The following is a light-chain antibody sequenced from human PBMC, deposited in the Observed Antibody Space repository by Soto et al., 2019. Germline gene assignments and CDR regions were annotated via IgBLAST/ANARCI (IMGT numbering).Light chain of an antibody. CDR2: HAS. J-gene: IGKJ1*01. Sequence: RQIDHSPSTLAASLRDRVDIICWASQSISNWLAWYQQKPGTAPKVLIYHASNLQSGVPSRFSGSGSGTEFTFTICSLQPDDFATYYFQQYNIYSFGHGTKVDIK. CDR1: QSISNW. V-gene: IGKV1-5*02. CDR3: QQYNIYS.